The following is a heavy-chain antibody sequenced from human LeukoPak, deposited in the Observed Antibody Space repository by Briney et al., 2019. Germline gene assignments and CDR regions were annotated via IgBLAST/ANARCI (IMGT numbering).Heavy chain of an antibody. V-gene: IGHV3-49*04. CDR2: IRSKAYGGTT. CDR3: TRRPMGYCSSTSCSYGMDV. D-gene: IGHD2-2*01. Sequence: PGGSLRLSCTASGFTFGDYAMSWVRQAPGKGLEWVGFIRSKAYGGTTEYAASAKGRFTISRDDSKSIAYLQMNSLKTEDTAVYYCTRRPMGYCSSTSCSYGMDVWGQGTTVTVSS. CDR1: GFTFGDYA. J-gene: IGHJ6*02.